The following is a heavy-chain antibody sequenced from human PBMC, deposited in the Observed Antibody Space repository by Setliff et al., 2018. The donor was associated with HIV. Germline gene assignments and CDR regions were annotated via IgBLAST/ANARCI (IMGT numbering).Heavy chain of an antibody. J-gene: IGHJ3*02. CDR2: IYHSGNT. D-gene: IGHD2-21*02. CDR1: GGSISNSRYY. V-gene: IGHV4-39*01. Sequence: SETLSLTCTVSGGSISNSRYYWSWIRQPPGKGLEWIGSIYHSGNTYYMPSLQSRVTISVDMSKNQFSLNLNSVTAADTAVYYCARGQGCGGGCHYAFEMWGQGTMVTVSS. CDR3: ARGQGCGGGCHYAFEM.